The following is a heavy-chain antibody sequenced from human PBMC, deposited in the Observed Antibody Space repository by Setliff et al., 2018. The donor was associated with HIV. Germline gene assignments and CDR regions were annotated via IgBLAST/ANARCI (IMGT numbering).Heavy chain of an antibody. CDR2: FMYTDIHYVNYLN. J-gene: IGHJ4*02. Sequence: SETLSLTCAVSGASFVGDNHWSWIRQTPERGLEWIAYFMYTDIHYVNYLNYRNPSLASRLSISVDKSKNQFSLTLSSVAAADTAVYYCARARSDWYNVRPYFFDLWGQGTPVTVSS. V-gene: IGHV4-30-4*01. CDR1: GASFVGDNH. D-gene: IGHD6-19*01. CDR3: ARARSDWYNVRPYFFDL.